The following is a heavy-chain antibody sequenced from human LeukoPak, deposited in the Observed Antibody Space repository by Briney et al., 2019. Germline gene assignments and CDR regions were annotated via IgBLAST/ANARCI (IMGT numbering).Heavy chain of an antibody. D-gene: IGHD6-19*01. V-gene: IGHV3-30*02. CDR1: GFSFASYD. CDR2: IESDGSKE. J-gene: IGHJ4*02. Sequence: GGSLRLSGVASGFSFASYDIHWVRQAPGKGLEGVTFIESDGSKEYYADSVKGRFTISRDNSMNTVNVQMNSLRPEDTAVYYCAKEGSGWYYLDYWGQGTVVTVSA. CDR3: AKEGSGWYYLDY.